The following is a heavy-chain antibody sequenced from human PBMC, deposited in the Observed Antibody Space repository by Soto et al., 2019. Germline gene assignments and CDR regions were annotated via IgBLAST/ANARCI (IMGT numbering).Heavy chain of an antibody. CDR2: LYSSGNT. J-gene: IGHJ4*02. Sequence: SATLSLTCTVAGASISVYAWSWIRQPAGKGLEWIGRLYSSGNTNYNPSLKRRLTMSANTSKNQFSLKLSSGTAADKAGYYCVRGPDSSARYVVDYWGKVTLVTVSS. D-gene: IGHD3-22*01. CDR1: GASISVYA. CDR3: VRGPDSSARYVVDY. V-gene: IGHV4-4*07.